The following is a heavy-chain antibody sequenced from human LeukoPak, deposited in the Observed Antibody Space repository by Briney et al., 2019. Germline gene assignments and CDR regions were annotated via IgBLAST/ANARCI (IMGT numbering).Heavy chain of an antibody. D-gene: IGHD3-9*01. J-gene: IGHJ4*02. V-gene: IGHV3-66*01. CDR3: VAYYDILTGYKY. CDR1: GFTVSTYY. Sequence: GGSLRLSCAVSGFTVSTYYMSWVRQVPGKGLEWVSVIYSGGSTYYANSVKGRFTISRDNSKNTLYLQMNSLRAEDTAVYYCVAYYDILTGYKYWGQGTLVTVSS. CDR2: IYSGGST.